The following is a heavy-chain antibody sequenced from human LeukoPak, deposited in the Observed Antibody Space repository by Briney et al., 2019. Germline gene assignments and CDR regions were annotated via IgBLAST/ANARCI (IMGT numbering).Heavy chain of an antibody. J-gene: IGHJ4*02. CDR2: IKSKPDGGTI. CDR1: GLTFRDYY. D-gene: IGHD3-3*01. V-gene: IGHV3-15*01. Sequence: GGSLRLSCAASGLTFRDYYMGWIRQAPGKGLEWVGRIKSKPDGGTIHYAAPVKGRFTVSRDDSKNTVYLQMNSPITEDTAVYYFTTDYDGGYWGQGTLVTVSS. CDR3: TTDYDGGY.